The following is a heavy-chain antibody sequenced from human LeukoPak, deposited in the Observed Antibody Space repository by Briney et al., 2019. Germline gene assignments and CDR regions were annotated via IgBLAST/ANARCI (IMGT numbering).Heavy chain of an antibody. CDR1: GGSITTSSYY. D-gene: IGHD5-18*01. Sequence: TSETLSLTCTVSGGSITTSSYYWGWIRQPPGQGLEWIGTIYSNGNTYYNPSLKARVTISLDTSKNQFSLKLTSVTAADTAVYYCASPPRQHTAMYTWGQGTLVTVSS. CDR2: IYSNGNT. V-gene: IGHV4-39*07. J-gene: IGHJ5*02. CDR3: ASPPRQHTAMYT.